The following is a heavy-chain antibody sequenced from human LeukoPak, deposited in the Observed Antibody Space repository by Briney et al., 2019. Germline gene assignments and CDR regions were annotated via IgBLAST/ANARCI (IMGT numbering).Heavy chain of an antibody. CDR3: ARGGADYGDYSDYYYYYGMDV. D-gene: IGHD4-17*01. Sequence: HTGGSLRLSCAASGFTVSSNYMSWVRQGPGKGLEWVSYISSSSSTIYYADSVKGRFTISRDNAKNSLYLQMNSLRAEDTAVYYCARGGADYGDYSDYYYYYGMDVWGQGTTVTVSS. V-gene: IGHV3-48*04. CDR2: ISSSSSTI. CDR1: GFTVSSNY. J-gene: IGHJ6*02.